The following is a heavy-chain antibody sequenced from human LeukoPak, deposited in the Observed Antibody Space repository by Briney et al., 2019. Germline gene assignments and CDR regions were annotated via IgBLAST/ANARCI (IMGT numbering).Heavy chain of an antibody. CDR1: GGSISSSSYY. Sequence: SETLSLTCTVSGGSISSSSYYWGWIRQPPGKGLEWIGSIYYSGSTYYNPSLKSRVTISVDTSKNQFSLKLSSVTAADTAVYYCARHVVVTALPTFDYWGQGTLVTVSS. CDR3: ARHVVVTALPTFDY. D-gene: IGHD2-21*02. CDR2: IYYSGST. V-gene: IGHV4-39*01. J-gene: IGHJ4*02.